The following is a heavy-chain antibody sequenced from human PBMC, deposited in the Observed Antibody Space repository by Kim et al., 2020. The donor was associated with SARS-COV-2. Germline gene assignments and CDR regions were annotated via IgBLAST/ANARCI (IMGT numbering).Heavy chain of an antibody. Sequence: GGSLRLSCAASGFTFSSHDMHWVRQATGKGLEWVSGIGADGDTYYFGSVRGRFTISRENAKNSLYLQMNSLPVGDTAVYYCVRDLSGSNYYYGMDVWGQGTTVTVSS. CDR3: VRDLSGSNYYYGMDV. J-gene: IGHJ6*02. D-gene: IGHD1-26*01. V-gene: IGHV3-13*01. CDR2: IGADGDT. CDR1: GFTFSSHD.